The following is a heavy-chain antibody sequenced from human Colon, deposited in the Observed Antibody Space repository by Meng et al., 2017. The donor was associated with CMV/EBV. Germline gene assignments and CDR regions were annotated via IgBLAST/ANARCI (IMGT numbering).Heavy chain of an antibody. CDR1: GFTLRNSA. J-gene: IGHJ4*02. CDR2: ISGSGSTT. D-gene: IGHD3-3*01. Sequence: GESLKISCAASGFTLRNSAMTWVRQAPGKGLEWVSSISGSGSTTYYADSVKGRFSISRDNSKNTLSLQMNSLRAEDTGIYYCVRDTISGVVAFDYWGQGTLVTVSS. CDR3: VRDTISGVVAFDY. V-gene: IGHV3-23*01.